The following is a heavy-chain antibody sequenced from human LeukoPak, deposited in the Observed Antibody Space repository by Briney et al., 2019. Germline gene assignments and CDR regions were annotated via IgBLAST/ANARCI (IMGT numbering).Heavy chain of an antibody. J-gene: IGHJ4*02. V-gene: IGHV3-21*01. CDR1: GFTFSSYS. Sequence: GGSLRLPCAASGFTFSSYSMNWVRQAPGKGLEWVSSISSSSSYIYYADSVKGRFTISRDNAKNSLYLQMNSLRAEDTAVYYCARDHDYGDYSYYWGQGTLVTVSS. D-gene: IGHD4-17*01. CDR3: ARDHDYGDYSYY. CDR2: ISSSSSYI.